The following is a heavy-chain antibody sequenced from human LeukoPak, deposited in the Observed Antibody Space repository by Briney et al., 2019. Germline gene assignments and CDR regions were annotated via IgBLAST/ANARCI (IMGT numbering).Heavy chain of an antibody. CDR3: ARDLVANLDY. D-gene: IGHD5-12*01. Sequence: SETLSLTCTVSGGSISSSSYYWGWIRQPPGKGLEWIGSIYYGGNTYYNPSLKSRVTISVDTSKNQCSLKLSSVTAADTAVYYCARDLVANLDYWGQGTLVTVSS. J-gene: IGHJ4*02. V-gene: IGHV4-39*07. CDR2: IYYGGNT. CDR1: GGSISSSSYY.